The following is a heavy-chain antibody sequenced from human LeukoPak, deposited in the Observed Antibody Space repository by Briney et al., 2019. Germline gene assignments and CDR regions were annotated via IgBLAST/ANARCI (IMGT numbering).Heavy chain of an antibody. CDR2: INPNSGGT. D-gene: IGHD3-10*01. Sequence: ASVKVSCKASGYTFTGYYMHWVRQAPGQGLEWMGRINPNSGGTNYAQKFQGRVTMTRDTSISTAYMELSRLRSDDTAVYYCARISYYSSGSYYKEWGQGTLVTVSS. CDR1: GYTFTGYY. V-gene: IGHV1-2*06. J-gene: IGHJ4*02. CDR3: ARISYYSSGSYYKE.